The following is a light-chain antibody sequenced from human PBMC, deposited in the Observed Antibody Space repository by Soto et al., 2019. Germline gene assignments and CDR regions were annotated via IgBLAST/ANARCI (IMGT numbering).Light chain of an antibody. CDR2: GAS. J-gene: IGKJ1*01. CDR3: QQYGSSPPT. Sequence: EIVLTQSPGTLSLSPGERATLSCRASQSVSSSYFAWYQQKPGQAPRLLIYGASSRATGIPDRFRGSGAGTDFTLTSSRLEPEDSAVYSCQQYGSSPPTFGQGTKVEIK. V-gene: IGKV3-20*01. CDR1: QSVSSSY.